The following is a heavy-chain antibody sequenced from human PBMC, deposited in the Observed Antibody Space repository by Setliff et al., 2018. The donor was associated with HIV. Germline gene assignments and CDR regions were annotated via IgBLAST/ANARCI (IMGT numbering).Heavy chain of an antibody. D-gene: IGHD2-8*01. J-gene: IGHJ4*02. CDR1: GGTFSSYV. CDR3: ARKYCTNGVCYKTGEFDY. Sequence: SVKVSCKASGGTFSSYVISWVRQAPGQGLEWMGGIIPIFGTANNAQKFQGRVTITADESTSTAYMELSSLRSDDTAMYYCARKYCTNGVCYKTGEFDYWGQGTPVTVSS. CDR2: IIPIFGTA. V-gene: IGHV1-69*13.